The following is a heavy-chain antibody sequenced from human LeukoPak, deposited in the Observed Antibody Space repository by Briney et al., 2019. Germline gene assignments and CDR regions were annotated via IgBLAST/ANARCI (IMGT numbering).Heavy chain of an antibody. J-gene: IGHJ4*02. CDR3: ARHADYYESTSYFWDY. V-gene: IGHV4-38-2*02. CDR2: IYRSGST. D-gene: IGHD3-22*01. CDR1: RYSISSGYY. Sequence: SETLSLTCTVSRYSISSGYYCGWIRQPPGQGLEWIGSIYRSGSTYYNSSLKSRVTISVDTSKNQFSLKMISVTAADTAVYYCARHADYYESTSYFWDYWGQGTLVTVSS.